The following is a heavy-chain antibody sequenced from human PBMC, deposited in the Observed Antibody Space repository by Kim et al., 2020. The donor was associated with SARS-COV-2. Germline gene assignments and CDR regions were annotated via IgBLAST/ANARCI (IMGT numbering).Heavy chain of an antibody. D-gene: IGHD3-10*01. Sequence: GGSLRLSCRASGFSFNNYGMHWVRQAPGKGLEWVAVISYEGSVKYYTDSLKGRFTISKDSSNNMVFLQMNSLTPEDTAIYYCAKPATVFFFGLSRGPLDFWGQGARVTVTS. CDR1: GFSFNNYG. V-gene: IGHV3-30*18. J-gene: IGHJ4*02. CDR3: AKPATVFFFGLSRGPLDF. CDR2: ISYEGSVK.